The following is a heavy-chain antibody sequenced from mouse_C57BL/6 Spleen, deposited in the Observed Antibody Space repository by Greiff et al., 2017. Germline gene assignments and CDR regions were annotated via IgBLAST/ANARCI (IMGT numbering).Heavy chain of an antibody. V-gene: IGHV1-26*01. J-gene: IGHJ1*03. CDR1: GYTFTDDY. CDR3: ARSPGGWYFDV. CDR2: INPNNGGT. Sequence: EVQLQQSGPELVKPGASVKISCKASGYTFTDDYMNWVKQSHGKSLEWIGDINPNNGGTSYNQKFKGKATLTVDKSSSTAYMELRSLTSEDSAVYYCARSPGGWYFDVWGTGTTVTVSS.